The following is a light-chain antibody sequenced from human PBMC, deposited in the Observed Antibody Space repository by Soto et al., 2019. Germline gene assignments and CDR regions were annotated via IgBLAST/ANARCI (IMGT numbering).Light chain of an antibody. CDR3: QQYCSSPPN. CDR2: GAS. Sequence: EIVLTQSPGTLSLSPGERATLSCRASQSVSNNYLAWYQQKPGQAPRLLINGASNRATGIPDRFSGSGSATDFTLAISRLVPEDGAVYYCQQYCSSPPNFGGGTKVAIK. J-gene: IGKJ4*01. CDR1: QSVSNNY. V-gene: IGKV3-20*01.